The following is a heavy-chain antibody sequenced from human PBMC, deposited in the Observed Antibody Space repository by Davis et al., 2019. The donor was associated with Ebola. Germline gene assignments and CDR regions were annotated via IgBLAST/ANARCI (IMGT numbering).Heavy chain of an antibody. CDR2: INPNSGGT. CDR3: ARVRPVYYDSSGYPGGY. Sequence: AASVKVSCKASGYTFTGYYMHWVRQAPGQGFEWMGWINPNSGGTNYAQKFQGWVTMTRDTSISTAYMELSRLRSDDTAVYYCARVRPVYYDSSGYPGGYWGQGTLVTVSS. V-gene: IGHV1-2*04. CDR1: GYTFTGYY. J-gene: IGHJ4*02. D-gene: IGHD3-22*01.